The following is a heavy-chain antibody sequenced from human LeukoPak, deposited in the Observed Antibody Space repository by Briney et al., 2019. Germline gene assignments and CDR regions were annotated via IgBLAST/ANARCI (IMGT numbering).Heavy chain of an antibody. CDR1: GFIFSNYA. CDR3: ARAVENWFDP. Sequence: GGSLRLSCAASGFIFSNYAMHWVRQAPGKGLEWVAVTSYDESNKYYADSVKGRFTISRDNSKNTLYLQMNSLRTDDTAVYYCARAVENWFDPWGQGTLVTVSS. J-gene: IGHJ5*02. V-gene: IGHV3-30-3*01. D-gene: IGHD4-23*01. CDR2: TSYDESNK.